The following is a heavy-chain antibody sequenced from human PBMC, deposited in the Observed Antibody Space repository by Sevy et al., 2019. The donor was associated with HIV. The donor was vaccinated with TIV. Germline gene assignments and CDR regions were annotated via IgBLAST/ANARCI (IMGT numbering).Heavy chain of an antibody. V-gene: IGHV3-23*01. CDR3: AKPPYSSSSFDY. CDR1: GFTFSTYT. Sequence: GGSLRLSCAASGFTFSTYTMSWVRQAPGKGLEWVSAFSGSGDDTYYAGSVKGRVNIYRDNSKNTRYLQMNSLGAEDTAVYYCAKPPYSSSSFDYWGQGTLVTVSS. CDR2: FSGSGDDT. J-gene: IGHJ4*02. D-gene: IGHD6-6*01.